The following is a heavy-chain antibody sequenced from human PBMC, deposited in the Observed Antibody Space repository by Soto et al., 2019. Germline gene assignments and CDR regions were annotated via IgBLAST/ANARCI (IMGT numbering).Heavy chain of an antibody. CDR3: ARGGPHHPSLNLDN. D-gene: IGHD2-2*01. V-gene: IGHV3-11*05. CDR2: ISITSSTT. J-gene: IGHJ4*02. CDR1: GFTFSDHF. Sequence: QVELVESGGGVVKPGGSLRLSCAASGFTFSDHFMTWIRQPPGKGLEWVSYISITSSTTNYADSVNGRFTISKDNAKSSLYLQMDNLRVDDTAVYYCARGGPHHPSLNLDNWGQGTLVPVSS.